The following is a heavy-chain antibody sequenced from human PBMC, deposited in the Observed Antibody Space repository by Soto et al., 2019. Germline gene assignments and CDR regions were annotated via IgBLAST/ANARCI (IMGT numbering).Heavy chain of an antibody. Sequence: PGGSLRLSCVASGFSFSSYGMHWVRQAPGKGLEWAAMISYDSAERIFYVDSVKGRFTISRDNSKNKLFLQMDSLRAEDTALYYCVILALGKFDYWGQGNLVTVSS. V-gene: IGHV3-30*03. J-gene: IGHJ4*02. CDR2: ISYDSAERI. D-gene: IGHD1-1*01. CDR3: VILALGKFDY. CDR1: GFSFSSYG.